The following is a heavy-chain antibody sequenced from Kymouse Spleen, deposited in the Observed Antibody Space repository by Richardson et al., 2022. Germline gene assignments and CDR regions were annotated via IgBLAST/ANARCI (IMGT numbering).Heavy chain of an antibody. Sequence: QVQLQESGPGLVKPSGTLSLTCAVSGGSISSSNWWSWVRQPPGKGLEWIGEIYHSGSTNYNPSLKSRVTISVDKSKNQFSLKLSSVTAADTAVYYCARRQLVRRDYYYYGMDVWGQGTTVTVSS. J-gene: IGHJ6*02. CDR3: ARRQLVRRDYYYYGMDV. CDR2: IYHSGST. CDR1: GGSISSSNW. D-gene: IGHD6-6*01. V-gene: IGHV4-4*02.